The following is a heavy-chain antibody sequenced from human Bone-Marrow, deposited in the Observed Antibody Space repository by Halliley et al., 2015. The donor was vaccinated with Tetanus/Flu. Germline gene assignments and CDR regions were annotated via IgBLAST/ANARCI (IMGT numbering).Heavy chain of an antibody. CDR1: GASFRSGSYY. CDR2: IHNSGTT. J-gene: IGHJ4*02. CDR3: ARENYDSAGYYSPYYFDY. D-gene: IGHD3-22*01. Sequence: TLSLTCTVSGASFRSGSYYWSWIRQPPGKGLEWIGYIHNSGTTLYNPSLKSRLTMSVDTSKNQFSLRLTSVTAADTAVYYCARENYDSAGYYSPYYFDYWGQGTLVTVSS. V-gene: IGHV4-30-4*01.